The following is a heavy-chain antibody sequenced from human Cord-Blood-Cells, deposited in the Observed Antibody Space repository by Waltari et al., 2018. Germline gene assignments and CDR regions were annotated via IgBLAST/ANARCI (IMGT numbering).Heavy chain of an antibody. V-gene: IGHV1-46*01. Sequence: QVQLVQSGAEVKKPGASVKVSCKASGYTFTSYYMHWVRQAPGQGLEWMGIINPSGGSTRYAQKFQGRVTMTRDTSTGTVYMELSSLRSEDTAVYYCARDVHGDFDYWGQGTLVTVSS. CDR3: ARDVHGDFDY. CDR1: GYTFTSYY. CDR2: INPSGGST. D-gene: IGHD4-17*01. J-gene: IGHJ4*02.